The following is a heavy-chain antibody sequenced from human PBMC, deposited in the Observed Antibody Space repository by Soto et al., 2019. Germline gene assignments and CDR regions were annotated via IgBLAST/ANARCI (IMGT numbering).Heavy chain of an antibody. J-gene: IGHJ6*02. D-gene: IGHD6-6*01. CDR2: IYYSGST. CDR3: ARQYSSSPEYYYYGMDV. V-gene: IGHV4-30-4*01. CDR1: GGSISSGDYY. Sequence: PSETLSLTCTVSGGSISSGDYYWGWIRQPPGKGLEWIGYIYYSGSTYYNPSLKSRVTISVDTSKNQFSLKLSSVTAADTAVYYCARQYSSSPEYYYYGMDVWGQGTTVTVSS.